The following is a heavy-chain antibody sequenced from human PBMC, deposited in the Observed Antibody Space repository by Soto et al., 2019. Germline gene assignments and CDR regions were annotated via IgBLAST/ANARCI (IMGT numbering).Heavy chain of an antibody. CDR2: INDDGIST. CDR1: GFTFSMYW. V-gene: IGHV3-74*01. J-gene: IGHJ4*02. Sequence: GGSLRLSCAASGFTFSMYWTHWVRQVPGKGPEWVSRINDDGISTNYADSVKGRFTISRDNAKNTLYLQMNALRVEDTAVYYCTRGPRSTSTGTGAFWGQGTLVTVSS. CDR3: TRGPRSTSTGTGAF. D-gene: IGHD1-1*01.